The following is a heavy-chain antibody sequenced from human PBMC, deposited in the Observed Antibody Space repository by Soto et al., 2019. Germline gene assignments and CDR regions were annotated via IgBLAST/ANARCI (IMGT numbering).Heavy chain of an antibody. D-gene: IGHD3-10*01. J-gene: IGHJ4*02. Sequence: EVQLVESGGGLVQPGRSLRLSCAASGFTFDDYAMHWVRQAPGKGLERVSGISWNSGSIGYAESMKGRFTISRDNAKNYLYLQMNSLRAEDTALYYCAKDSGGGWFGELEHFDFWGQGTLVTVSS. V-gene: IGHV3-9*01. CDR1: GFTFDDYA. CDR3: AKDSGGGWFGELEHFDF. CDR2: ISWNSGSI.